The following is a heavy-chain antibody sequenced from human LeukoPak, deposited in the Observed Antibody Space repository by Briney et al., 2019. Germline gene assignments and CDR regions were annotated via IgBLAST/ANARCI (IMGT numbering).Heavy chain of an antibody. D-gene: IGHD3-9*01. CDR3: ARDQGGRRHWLTARARSYYLEY. J-gene: IGHJ4*02. CDR1: GFTFSSYW. V-gene: IGHV3-7*03. CDR2: IKKDGSEK. Sequence: GGSLRLSCAASGFTFSSYWMNWVRQAPGKGLEWVANIKKDGSEKYYVDSVKGRFTISRDNAKNSLYLQMNSLRAEDTAMYYCARDQGGRRHWLTARARSYYLEYWRQGTLVTVPS.